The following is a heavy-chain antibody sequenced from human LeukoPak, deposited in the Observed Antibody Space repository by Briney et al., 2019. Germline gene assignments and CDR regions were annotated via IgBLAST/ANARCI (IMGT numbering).Heavy chain of an antibody. CDR3: ARQHGSGSYYSRAIDY. J-gene: IGHJ4*02. CDR1: GYSFTSYR. D-gene: IGHD3-10*01. V-gene: IGHV5-51*01. Sequence: GESLKISCDASGYSFTSYRIGRVRQMPGKGLEWVGSIYPGDSDTRYSPSFQGQVTISADKTRSTGYLQWSSLKASDTAMYYCARQHGSGSYYSRAIDYWGQGSLVTVSS. CDR2: IYPGDSDT.